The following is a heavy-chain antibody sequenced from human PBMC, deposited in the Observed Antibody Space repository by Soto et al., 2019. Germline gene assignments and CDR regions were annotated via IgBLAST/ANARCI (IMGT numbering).Heavy chain of an antibody. CDR1: GGSISSYY. J-gene: IGHJ4*02. Sequence: PSETLSLTCPVSGGSISSYYWSWIRQPPGKGLEWIGYIYYSGSTNYNPSPKSRVTISVDTSKNQFSLKLSSVTAADTAVYYCARAYGDYVFDYWGQGTLVTVSS. D-gene: IGHD4-17*01. V-gene: IGHV4-59*01. CDR2: IYYSGST. CDR3: ARAYGDYVFDY.